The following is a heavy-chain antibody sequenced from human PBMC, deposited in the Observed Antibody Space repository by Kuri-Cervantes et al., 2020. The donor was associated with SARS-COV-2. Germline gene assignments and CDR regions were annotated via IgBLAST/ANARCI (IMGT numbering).Heavy chain of an antibody. J-gene: IGHJ6*03. CDR1: GGSISSYY. D-gene: IGHD2-2*01. CDR2: IYTSGST. Sequence: ESLKISCTVSGGSISSYYWSWIRQPAGKGLEWIGRIYTSGSTNYNPSLKSRVTMSVDTSKNQFSLKLSSVTAADTGVYYCARGKIVVVPAAILYYYYYMDVWGKGTTVTVS. CDR3: ARGKIVVVPAAILYYYYYMDV. V-gene: IGHV4-4*07.